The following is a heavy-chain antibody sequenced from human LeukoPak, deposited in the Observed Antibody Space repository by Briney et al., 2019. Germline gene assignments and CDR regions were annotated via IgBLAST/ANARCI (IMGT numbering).Heavy chain of an antibody. V-gene: IGHV1-24*01. CDR3: ATSAPTIFGVVFKLGVDYYYGMDV. CDR2: FDPEEGET. J-gene: IGHJ6*02. CDR1: GYTLTELS. D-gene: IGHD3-3*01. Sequence: ASVKVSRKVSGYTLTELSMHWVRQAPGKGLEGMGGFDPEEGETIYAQKFHGRVSMTEDTSTDTAYMELSSLRSEDTAVYYCATSAPTIFGVVFKLGVDYYYGMDVWGQGTTVTVSS.